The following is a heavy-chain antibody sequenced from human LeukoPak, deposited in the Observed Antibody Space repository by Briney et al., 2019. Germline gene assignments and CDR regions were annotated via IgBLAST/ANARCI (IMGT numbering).Heavy chain of an antibody. J-gene: IGHJ4*02. CDR2: ISGNGHNI. Sequence: GGSLRLSCAASGFTFSTYAMNWVRQAPGKGLEWVSSISGNGHNIYYADSVKGRFTISRDNAKNSLYLQMNGLRDEDTAVYYCAREGDGYNFDYWGQGTLVTVSS. CDR1: GFTFSTYA. CDR3: AREGDGYNFDY. D-gene: IGHD5-24*01. V-gene: IGHV3-21*01.